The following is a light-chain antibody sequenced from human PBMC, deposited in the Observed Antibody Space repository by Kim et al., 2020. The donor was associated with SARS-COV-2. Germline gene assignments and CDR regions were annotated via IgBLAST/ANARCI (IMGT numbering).Light chain of an antibody. J-gene: IGKJ5*01. CDR3: QQYSSSPIT. CDR1: QSVGSNY. Sequence: EIVLTQSPGTLSLSPGERATLSCRASQSVGSNYLAWHQQKPGQAPRLLIHGASSRATGIPDRFSGSGSGTDFTLTISRLEPEDFAVYYCQQYSSSPITFGQGTRLEIK. CDR2: GAS. V-gene: IGKV3-20*01.